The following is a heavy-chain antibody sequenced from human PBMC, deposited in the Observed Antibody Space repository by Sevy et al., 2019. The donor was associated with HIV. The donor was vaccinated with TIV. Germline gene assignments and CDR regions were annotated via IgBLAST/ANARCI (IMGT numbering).Heavy chain of an antibody. CDR2: MSHDGNYK. CDR3: ARLFSRGCDCYYLDY. V-gene: IGHV3-30*04. J-gene: IGHJ4*02. Sequence: GKSLKISCAASGFTFSDYDMHWVRQALGKGLEWVAVMSHDGNYKNHADSVKVRFTISRDNFKNTLYLQMNSLSVEDTAVYFCARLFSRGCDCYYLDYWGQGALVTVSS. D-gene: IGHD2-21*02. CDR1: GFTFSDYD.